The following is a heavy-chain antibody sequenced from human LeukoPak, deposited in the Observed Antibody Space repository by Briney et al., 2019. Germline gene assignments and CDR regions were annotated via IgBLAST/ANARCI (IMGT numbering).Heavy chain of an antibody. CDR1: GFTFDYSA. V-gene: IGHV3-23*01. J-gene: IGHJ4*02. Sequence: GGSLRLSCAASGFTFDYSAMTWVRQAPEKGLEWVSTINTGDITFYANSVKGRFTTSRDNSKNALFLQMNSLRAEDTAIYYCVKGGFTYYDDWGQGTLVTVSS. CDR2: INTGDIT. CDR3: VKGGFTYYDD. D-gene: IGHD3-22*01.